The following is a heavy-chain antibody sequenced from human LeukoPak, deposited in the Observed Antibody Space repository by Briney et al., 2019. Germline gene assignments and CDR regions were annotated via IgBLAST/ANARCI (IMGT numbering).Heavy chain of an antibody. Sequence: PGGSLRLSCAASGFTFSSYAMNWVRQAPGKGLEWVSLISGSGGRTYYADSVKGRFTISRENSKNTLYLQMNSLRAEDTAVYYCAKSGVVVTAACFDDWGQGTLVTVSS. V-gene: IGHV3-23*01. CDR2: ISGSGGRT. J-gene: IGHJ4*02. CDR3: AKSGVVVTAACFDD. CDR1: GFTFSSYA. D-gene: IGHD2-21*02.